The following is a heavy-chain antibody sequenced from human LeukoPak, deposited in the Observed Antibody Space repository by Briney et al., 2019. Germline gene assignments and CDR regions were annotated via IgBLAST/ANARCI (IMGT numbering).Heavy chain of an antibody. Sequence: SVKVSCKASGGTFSSYAISWVRQAPGQGLEWMGGIIPIFGTANYAQKFQGRVTITADKSTSTAYMELSSLRSEDTAVYYCARDRPTVTTSFDYWGQGTLVTVSS. CDR3: ARDRPTVTTSFDY. CDR2: IIPIFGTA. CDR1: GGTFSSYA. D-gene: IGHD4-17*01. J-gene: IGHJ4*02. V-gene: IGHV1-69*06.